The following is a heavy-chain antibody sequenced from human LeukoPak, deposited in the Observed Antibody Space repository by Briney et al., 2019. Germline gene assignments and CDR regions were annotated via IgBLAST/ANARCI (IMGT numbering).Heavy chain of an antibody. CDR3: ARRAPPDY. V-gene: IGHV4-39*01. CDR1: DDSLSSSFNY. Sequence: SETLSLTCTVSDDSLSSSFNYWGWIRQPPGKGLEWIGSFYYNRDTYYNPSLKRRVTISVDTSKNQFSLKLTSVTAADTAVYYCARRAPPDYWGQGTLVTVSS. CDR2: FYYNRDT. J-gene: IGHJ4*02.